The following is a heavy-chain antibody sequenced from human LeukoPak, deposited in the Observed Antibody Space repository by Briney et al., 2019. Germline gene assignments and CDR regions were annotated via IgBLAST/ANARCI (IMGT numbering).Heavy chain of an antibody. CDR3: ARAAAVVTLSCYYMDV. D-gene: IGHD3-22*01. Sequence: GGSLRLSCAASGFTFSSYAMHWVRQAPGKGLEWVAVISYDGSNKYYADSVKGRFTISRDNSKNTLYLQMNSLRAEDTAVYYCARAAAVVTLSCYYMDVWGKGTTVTVSS. CDR2: ISYDGSNK. V-gene: IGHV3-30*01. J-gene: IGHJ6*03. CDR1: GFTFSSYA.